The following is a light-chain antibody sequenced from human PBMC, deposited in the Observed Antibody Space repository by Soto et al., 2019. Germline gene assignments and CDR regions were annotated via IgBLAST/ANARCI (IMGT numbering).Light chain of an antibody. CDR2: DAS. CDR3: QQYDSSPFT. Sequence: EVVLTQSPGTLSLSPGDRATLSCRASQSVSSSYLAWYQQKPGQAPRLLIYDASNRATGIPDRFSGSGSGTDFTLTISRLEPEDFAVYYCQQYDSSPFTFGPGTKVDIK. V-gene: IGKV3-20*01. J-gene: IGKJ3*01. CDR1: QSVSSSY.